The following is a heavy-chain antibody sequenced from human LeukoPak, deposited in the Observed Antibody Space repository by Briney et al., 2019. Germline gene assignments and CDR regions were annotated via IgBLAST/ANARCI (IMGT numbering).Heavy chain of an antibody. Sequence: GGSLRLSCAASGFTFNNYGMHWVRQAPGKGLEWVAVISYDGSNKYYADSVKGRFTISRDNSKNTLYLQMNSLRAGDTAVYYCAGEGNVDTPMVTPDYWGQGTLVTVSS. V-gene: IGHV3-30*03. CDR2: ISYDGSNK. CDR1: GFTFNNYG. CDR3: AGEGNVDTPMVTPDY. J-gene: IGHJ4*02. D-gene: IGHD5-18*01.